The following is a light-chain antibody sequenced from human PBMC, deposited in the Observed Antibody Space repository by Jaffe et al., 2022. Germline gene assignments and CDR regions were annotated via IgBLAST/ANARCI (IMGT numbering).Light chain of an antibody. Sequence: QSVLTQAPSVSGAPGQRVTISCAGSSSSIGTYDVHWYQQLPGTAPKLLIYGNNNRPSGVPDRFSGSKSGTSASLAITGLQAADEADYYCQSYDSYISSWVFGGGTKLTV. CDR2: GNN. J-gene: IGLJ3*02. V-gene: IGLV1-40*01. CDR3: QSYDSYISSWV. CDR1: SSSIGTYD.